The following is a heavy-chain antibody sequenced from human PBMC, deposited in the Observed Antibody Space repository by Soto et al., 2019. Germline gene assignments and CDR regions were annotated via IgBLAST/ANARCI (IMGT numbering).Heavy chain of an antibody. V-gene: IGHV4-59*01. J-gene: IGHJ6*02. CDR2: LYNSGST. Sequence: SETLSLTCTVSGGSIRSYYWSWIRQAPGKGLEWIGYLYNSGSTVYNPSLKSRVTISVDTSKNQFSLKLNSVTAADTAVYYCARDLWGYCGTACYPLDVWGQGTTVTVSS. CDR3: ARDLWGYCGTACYPLDV. D-gene: IGHD2-21*02. CDR1: GGSIRSYY.